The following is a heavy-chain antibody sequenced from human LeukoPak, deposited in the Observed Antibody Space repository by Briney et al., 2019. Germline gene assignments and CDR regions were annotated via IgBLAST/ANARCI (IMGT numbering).Heavy chain of an antibody. CDR2: IYYSGST. CDR3: GLGYYSRFDY. J-gene: IGHJ4*02. CDR1: GFTFSSYA. D-gene: IGHD3-3*01. Sequence: PGGSLGLSCAASGFTFSSYAMSWVRQPPGKGLEWIGAIYYSGSTYYNPSLKSRVTISVDTSKNQFSLKLTSVTAADTAVYYCGLGYYSRFDYWGQGTLVTVSS. V-gene: IGHV4-59*04.